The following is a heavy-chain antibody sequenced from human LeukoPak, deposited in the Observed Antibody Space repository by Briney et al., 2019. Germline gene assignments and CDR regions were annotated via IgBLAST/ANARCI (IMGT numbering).Heavy chain of an antibody. J-gene: IGHJ4*02. CDR2: ISSSSSYI. CDR1: GFTFSSYS. Sequence: PGGSLRLSCAASGFTFSSYSMNWVRQAPGKGLEWVSSISSSSSYIYYADSVKGRFTISRDNAKNSPYLQMNSLRAEDTAVYYCARIYCSSTSCYTIIGTALDYWGQGTLVTVSS. V-gene: IGHV3-21*01. D-gene: IGHD2-2*02. CDR3: ARIYCSSTSCYTIIGTALDY.